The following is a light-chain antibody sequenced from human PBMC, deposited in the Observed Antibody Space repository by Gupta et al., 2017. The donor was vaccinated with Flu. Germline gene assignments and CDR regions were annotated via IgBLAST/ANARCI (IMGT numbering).Light chain of an antibody. CDR1: QGISSY. CDR3: QQYYSYPRT. V-gene: IGKV1-8*01. CDR2: AAS. J-gene: IGKJ1*01. Sequence: AIRMTQSPSSFSASTGDRVTITCRASQGISSYLAWYPQKPGKAPKLLILAASTLQSGVPSRFSGSGSGTDFTLTISCLQSEDFATYYCQQYYSYPRTFGQGTKVEIK.